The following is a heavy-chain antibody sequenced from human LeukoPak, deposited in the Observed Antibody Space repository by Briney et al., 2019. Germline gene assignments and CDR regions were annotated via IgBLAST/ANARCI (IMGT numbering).Heavy chain of an antibody. J-gene: IGHJ6*02. CDR3: ARDLREVRGVTHYGMDV. V-gene: IGHV3-21*01. CDR2: ISSSSSYI. CDR1: GFTFSSYS. D-gene: IGHD3-10*01. Sequence: GGSLRLSCAASGFTFSSYSMNWVRQAPGKRLEWVSSISSSSSYIYYADSVKGRFTISRDNAKNSLYLQMNSLRAEDTAVYYCARDLREVRGVTHYGMDVWGQGTTVTVSS.